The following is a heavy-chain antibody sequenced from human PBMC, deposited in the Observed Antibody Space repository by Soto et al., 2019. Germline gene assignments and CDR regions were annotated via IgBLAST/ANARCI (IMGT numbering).Heavy chain of an antibody. CDR3: ARVGCSSTSFQGSFDY. J-gene: IGHJ4*01. V-gene: IGHV3-30-3*01. Sequence: GGSLRLSCVASGFTFSSHAMHWVRQAPGKGLEWVSVISYDGSNKYYADSVKGRFTISRDKSENTLYLQMNSLRPEDTAVYHCARVGCSSTSFQGSFDYWGHVTLLTGSS. CDR2: ISYDGSNK. CDR1: GFTFSSHA. D-gene: IGHD2-2*01.